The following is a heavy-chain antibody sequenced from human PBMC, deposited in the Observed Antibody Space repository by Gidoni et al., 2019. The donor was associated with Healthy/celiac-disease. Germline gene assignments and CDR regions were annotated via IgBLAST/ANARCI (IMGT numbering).Heavy chain of an antibody. CDR2: ISWNSGSI. J-gene: IGHJ4*01. Sequence: EVPLVASRGGLAQPGRFRRLSCAAAGLTFDDYAMHWVRQAPGKGLEWDSVISWNSGSIGYADSVNGQFTNSRDNAKNSLYLQMDGLRAEDAALYYCAKALYSYGYIDYFDYWGQGTLVTVSS. V-gene: IGHV3-9*01. CDR1: GLTFDDYA. D-gene: IGHD5-18*01. CDR3: AKALYSYGYIDYFDY.